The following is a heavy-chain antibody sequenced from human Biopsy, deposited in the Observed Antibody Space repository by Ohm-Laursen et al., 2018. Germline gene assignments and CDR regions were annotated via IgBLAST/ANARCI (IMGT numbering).Heavy chain of an antibody. Sequence: GTLSLTCTVSGGAINSHHWSWIRQPAGKGLEWIGRVYISGGTTYNPSLKSRVTMSLDTSKNQFSLRLRSVTAAETAVYYCARDSPSYADYPFDYWGQGTLVTVPS. J-gene: IGHJ4*02. CDR3: ARDSPSYADYPFDY. V-gene: IGHV4-4*07. CDR1: GGAINSHH. D-gene: IGHD4-17*01. CDR2: VYISGGT.